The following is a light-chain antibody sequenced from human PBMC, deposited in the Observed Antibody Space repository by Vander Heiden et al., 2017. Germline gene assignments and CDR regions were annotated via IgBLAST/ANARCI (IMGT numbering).Light chain of an antibody. J-gene: IGKJ2*01. Sequence: VIWMTQSPSLVSASTGGRVTISCRMSQDISRHLAWFQQKPGKAPELLIYAASTLQSGVPSRFSGGGSGTDFSLTISPLQSEDFATYFCLHYHNFPHTFGQGTRVEIK. CDR1: QDISRH. V-gene: IGKV1D-8*01. CDR3: LHYHNFPHT. CDR2: AAS.